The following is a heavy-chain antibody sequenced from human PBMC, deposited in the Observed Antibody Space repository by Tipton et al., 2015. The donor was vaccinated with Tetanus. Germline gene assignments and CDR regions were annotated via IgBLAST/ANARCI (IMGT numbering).Heavy chain of an antibody. CDR3: AKEIRPNDS. CDR1: GFTFRSYW. D-gene: IGHD3-16*01. J-gene: IGHJ4*02. CDR2: ISISGDST. V-gene: IGHV3-23*01. Sequence: GSLRLSCVASGFTFRSYWMTWVRQAPGKGLEWVSAISISGDSTYYADSVKGRFTISRDNSKDTLYLQMHSLRVEDTAVYYCAKEIRPNDSWGQGILVTVSS.